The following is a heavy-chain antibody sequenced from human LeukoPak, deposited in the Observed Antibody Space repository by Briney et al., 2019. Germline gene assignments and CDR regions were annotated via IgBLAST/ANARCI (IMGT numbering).Heavy chain of an antibody. J-gene: IGHJ3*02. Sequence: PGGSLRLSCAASGFTFSSYAMSWVRQAPGKGLEWVANIKQDGSEKYYVDSVKGRFTISRDNARNSLYLQMNSLRAEDTAVYYCARVGYDSSGLAAFDIWGQGTMVTVSS. V-gene: IGHV3-7*01. CDR1: GFTFSSYA. CDR3: ARVGYDSSGLAAFDI. CDR2: IKQDGSEK. D-gene: IGHD3-22*01.